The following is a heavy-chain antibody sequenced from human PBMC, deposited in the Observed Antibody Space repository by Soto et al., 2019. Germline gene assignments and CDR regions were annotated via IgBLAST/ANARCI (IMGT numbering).Heavy chain of an antibody. CDR2: IIPIFGTA. CDR1: GGTFSSYA. J-gene: IGHJ4*02. Sequence: GASVKVSCKASGGTFSSYAISWVRQAPGQGLEWMGGIIPIFGTANYAQKFQGRVTITADESTSTAYMELSSVTAADTAVYYCARHLPLDYVGYWGQGTLVTVSS. CDR3: ARHLPLDYVGY. V-gene: IGHV1-69*13. D-gene: IGHD3-16*02.